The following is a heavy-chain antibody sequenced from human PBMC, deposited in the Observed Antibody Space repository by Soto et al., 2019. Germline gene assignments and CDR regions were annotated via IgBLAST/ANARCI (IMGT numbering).Heavy chain of an antibody. J-gene: IGHJ6*02. D-gene: IGHD2-2*01. V-gene: IGHV6-1*01. CDR1: NCVV. CDR2: TYYRSKWYS. CDR3: VRGCSRALAV. Sequence: NCVVGISIRQSPSGGLEWLGRTYYRSKWYSDYAVSVKSRITINPDTSKNQFSLQLNSVTPVDTAVYYGVRGCSRALAVWVQGTSVTVSS.